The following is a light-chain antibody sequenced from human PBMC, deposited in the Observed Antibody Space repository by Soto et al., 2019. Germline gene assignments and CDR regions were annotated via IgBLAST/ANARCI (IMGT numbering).Light chain of an antibody. CDR3: QQYETSPT. V-gene: IGKV1D-16*01. CDR1: QGVSKW. CDR2: GAS. J-gene: IGKJ3*01. Sequence: DIQLTQSPSSLSASVGDRVTITCRASQGVSKWLAWYQQKPGKAPILLIHGASSLQSGVPSRFSGSGSGTDFTLTITSLQPEDIATYYCQQYETSPTFGPGTKVDI.